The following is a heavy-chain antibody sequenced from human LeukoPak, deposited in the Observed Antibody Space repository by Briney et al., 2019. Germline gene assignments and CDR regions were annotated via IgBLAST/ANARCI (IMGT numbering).Heavy chain of an antibody. D-gene: IGHD6-19*01. J-gene: IGHJ4*02. Sequence: GESLKISCAASGFSFSSYGMHWVRQAPGKGLEWVAFIRYDGSDKSYADSVKGRFTISRDNFENTLYLQMNSLRGEDTAVYYCAKDGVGTSGWRTWGQGTLVTVSS. CDR2: IRYDGSDK. V-gene: IGHV3-30*02. CDR1: GFSFSSYG. CDR3: AKDGVGTSGWRT.